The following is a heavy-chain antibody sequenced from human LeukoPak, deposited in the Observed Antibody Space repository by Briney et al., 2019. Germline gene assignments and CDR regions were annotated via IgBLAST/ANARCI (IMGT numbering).Heavy chain of an antibody. J-gene: IGHJ4*02. D-gene: IGHD5-18*01. CDR3: AQPERGYSYGYCFDY. Sequence: PGGSLRLSCAASGFTFSSYGMHWVRQAPGKGLEWVAFIRYDGSNKYYADSVKGRFTISRDNSKNTLSLQMNSLIPEDTAVYYCAQPERGYSYGYCFDYWGQGTPVTVSS. V-gene: IGHV3-30*02. CDR1: GFTFSSYG. CDR2: IRYDGSNK.